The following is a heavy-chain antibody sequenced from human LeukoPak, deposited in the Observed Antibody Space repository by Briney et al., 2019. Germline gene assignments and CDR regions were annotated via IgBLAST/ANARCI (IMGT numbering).Heavy chain of an antibody. J-gene: IGHJ4*02. V-gene: IGHV3-49*03. Sequence: GGSLRLSCTASGFTFGDYAMSWFRQAPGKGLEWVGFIRSKAYGGTTEYDASVKGRFTISRDDSKSIAYLQMNSLKTEDTAVYYCTRDRAHYDFWSGVIDYWGQGTLVTVSS. CDR3: TRDRAHYDFWSGVIDY. D-gene: IGHD3-3*01. CDR1: GFTFGDYA. CDR2: IRSKAYGGTT.